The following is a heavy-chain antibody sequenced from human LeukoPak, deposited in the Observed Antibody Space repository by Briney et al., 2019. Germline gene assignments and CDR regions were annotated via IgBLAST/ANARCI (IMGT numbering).Heavy chain of an antibody. Sequence: GRSLRLSCAASGFTFDDYAMHWVRQAPGKGLEWVAGISLDNDRIDYADSVKGRFTISRDNAKNSLYLRMNSLSAEDTAFYYCAKDFTSRPTVTRGFDPWGQGTLVIVSS. CDR2: ISLDNDRI. CDR3: AKDFTSRPTVTRGFDP. J-gene: IGHJ5*01. D-gene: IGHD4-17*01. CDR1: GFTFDDYA. V-gene: IGHV3-9*01.